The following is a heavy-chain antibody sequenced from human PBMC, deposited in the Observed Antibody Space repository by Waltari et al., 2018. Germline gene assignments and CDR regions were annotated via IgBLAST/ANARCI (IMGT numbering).Heavy chain of an antibody. CDR2: IYSGCST. J-gene: IGHJ4*02. Sequence: EVQLVETGGGLIQPGGSLRLSCAASGCTVSSNYMSWFRQAPGEGLEGVTVIYSGCSTYYADSVKGRLTISKDNSKNTLYLQMNSLGAEDTAVYYCARGVTGRDFDYWGQGTLVTVSS. CDR3: ARGVTGRDFDY. V-gene: IGHV3-53*02. CDR1: GCTVSSNY. D-gene: IGHD5-18*01.